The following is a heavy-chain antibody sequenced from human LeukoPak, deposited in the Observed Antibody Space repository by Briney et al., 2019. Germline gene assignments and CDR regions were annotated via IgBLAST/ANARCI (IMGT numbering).Heavy chain of an antibody. CDR3: ARGVPYDSWSGPHYSDY. J-gene: IGHJ4*02. CDR2: IGTAGDT. Sequence: GGSLRLSCAASGFTFDRYDMHWVRQATGKGLEWVSAIGTAGDTYYPASVKGRFTISRENAKNSLYLQMNSLRAEDTAVYYCARGVPYDSWSGPHYSDYWGQGTLVTVSS. CDR1: GFTFDRYD. V-gene: IGHV3-13*01. D-gene: IGHD3-3*01.